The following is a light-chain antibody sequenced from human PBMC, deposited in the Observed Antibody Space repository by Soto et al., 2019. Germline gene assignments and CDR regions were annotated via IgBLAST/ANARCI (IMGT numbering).Light chain of an antibody. CDR1: QSVGSSY. CDR3: QQYGSSPRT. Sequence: EIVLTHSPGTLSLSPGERATLSCRASQSVGSSYLAWYQHKPGQAPRLLIYGASSRATGIPDRFSGSGSGTDFTLTISRLEPEDFAVYYCQQYGSSPRTFGQGPQVEIK. CDR2: GAS. J-gene: IGKJ1*01. V-gene: IGKV3-20*01.